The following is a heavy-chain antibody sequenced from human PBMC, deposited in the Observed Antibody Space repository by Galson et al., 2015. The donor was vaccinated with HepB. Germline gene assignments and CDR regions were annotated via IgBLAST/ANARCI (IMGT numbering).Heavy chain of an antibody. Sequence: SLRLSCAASGFTFSSYAMHWVRQAPGKGLEWVAVISYDGSNKYYADSVKGRFTISRDNSKNTLYLQMNSLRAEDTAVYYCARDLLGIFDYWGQGTLVTVSS. V-gene: IGHV3-30*04. CDR1: GFTFSSYA. D-gene: IGHD3-16*01. J-gene: IGHJ4*02. CDR3: ARDLLGIFDY. CDR2: ISYDGSNK.